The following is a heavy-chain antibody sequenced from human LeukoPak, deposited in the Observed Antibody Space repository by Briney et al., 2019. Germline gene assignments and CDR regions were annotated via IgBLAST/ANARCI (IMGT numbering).Heavy chain of an antibody. J-gene: IGHJ4*02. Sequence: GGSLRLSCTASGFTFGDYAMSWVRQAPGKGLEWVGFIRSKAYGGTTEYAASVKGRFTISRDDSKSIAYLQMNSLKTEDTAVYYCTRVGLRYFDWLFPSLDYWGQGTLVTVSS. CDR2: IRSKAYGGTT. V-gene: IGHV3-49*04. CDR3: TRVGLRYFDWLFPSLDY. CDR1: GFTFGDYA. D-gene: IGHD3-9*01.